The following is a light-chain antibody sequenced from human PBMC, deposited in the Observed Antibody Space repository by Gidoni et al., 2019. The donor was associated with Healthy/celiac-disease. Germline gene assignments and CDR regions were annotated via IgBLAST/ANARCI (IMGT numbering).Light chain of an antibody. CDR2: EGS. CDR3: CSYAGSVV. Sequence: QSARTQPASVSGSPGQSITISCTGTSSDVGSYNLVPWYQQHPGKAPKLMIYEGSKRPSGVSNRFSCSKSGNTASLTISGLQAEDEADYYCCSYAGSVVFGGGTKLTVL. J-gene: IGLJ2*01. V-gene: IGLV2-23*01. CDR1: SSDVGSYNL.